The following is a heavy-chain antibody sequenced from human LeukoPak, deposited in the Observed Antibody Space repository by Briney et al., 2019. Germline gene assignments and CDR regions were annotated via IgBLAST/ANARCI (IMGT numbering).Heavy chain of an antibody. J-gene: IGHJ4*02. CDR3: ARDRTRYIDY. V-gene: IGHV1-3*04. Sequence: ASVKVSCKASGYIFTSYPIHWVRQAPGQRLEWMGWINTGNGNTKYSQKFQGRVTMTRDTSTSTVYMELSSLRSEDTAVYYCARDRTRYIDYWGQGTLVTVSS. CDR1: GYIFTSYP. D-gene: IGHD1-7*01. CDR2: INTGNGNT.